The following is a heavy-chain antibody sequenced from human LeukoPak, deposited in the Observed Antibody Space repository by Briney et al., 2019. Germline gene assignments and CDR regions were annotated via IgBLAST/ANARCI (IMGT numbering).Heavy chain of an antibody. J-gene: IGHJ3*02. Sequence: GEFLKISCKGSGYSFTTYWIGWVRQMPGKGLEWMGIIYPGDSDTRYSPSFQGQVTISADKSISTAYLQWSSLKASDTAMYYCARQAYSSRFDAFDIWGQGTMVIVSS. V-gene: IGHV5-51*01. CDR1: GYSFTTYW. D-gene: IGHD6-13*01. CDR3: ARQAYSSRFDAFDI. CDR2: IYPGDSDT.